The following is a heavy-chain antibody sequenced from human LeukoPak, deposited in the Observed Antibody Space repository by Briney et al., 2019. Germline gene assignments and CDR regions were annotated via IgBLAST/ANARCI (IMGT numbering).Heavy chain of an antibody. CDR3: ARGPMIMDY. D-gene: IGHD3-22*01. V-gene: IGHV1-18*01. CDR2: ISFYNGNT. CDR1: GYTFTTFG. J-gene: IGHJ4*02. Sequence: ASEKVSCKASGYTFTTFGINWVRQAPGQGLEWMGWISFYNGNTNYEQRLQGRVTMTADASTSTAYMELRSLRSDDTAVYYCARGPMIMDYWGQGTLVTVSS.